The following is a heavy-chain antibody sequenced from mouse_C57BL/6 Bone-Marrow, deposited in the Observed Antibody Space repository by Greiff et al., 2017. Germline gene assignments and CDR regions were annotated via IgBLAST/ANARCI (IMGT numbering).Heavy chain of an antibody. V-gene: IGHV5-6*01. Sequence: EVKLVESGGDLVKPGGSLKLSCAASGFTFSSYDMSWVRQTPDKRLEWVATISSGGSYTYYPDSVTGRFTISRDNAKTTLYLQMSSLKSEDTAMXYCARHPYRGYFDYWGQGTTLTVSS. CDR1: GFTFSSYD. CDR2: ISSGGSYT. CDR3: ARHPYRGYFDY. D-gene: IGHD2-10*01. J-gene: IGHJ2*01.